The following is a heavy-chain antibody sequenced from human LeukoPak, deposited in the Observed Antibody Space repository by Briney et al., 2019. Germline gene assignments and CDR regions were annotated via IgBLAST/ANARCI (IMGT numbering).Heavy chain of an antibody. Sequence: PGGSLRLSCAASGFTFSSHAMSWVRQAPGKGLEWVSAISGSGGSTYYADFVKGRFTISRDNSKSTLYLQMNSLRAEDTAVYYCATDPATVGITTRDFWGQGTLVTVSS. V-gene: IGHV3-23*01. J-gene: IGHJ4*02. D-gene: IGHD1-26*01. CDR3: ATDPATVGITTRDF. CDR1: GFTFSSHA. CDR2: ISGSGGST.